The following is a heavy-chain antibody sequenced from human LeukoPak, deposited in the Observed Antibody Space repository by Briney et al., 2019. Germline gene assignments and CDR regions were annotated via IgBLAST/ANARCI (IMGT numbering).Heavy chain of an antibody. CDR2: IIPILGIA. CDR1: GGTFSSYT. D-gene: IGHD3-3*01. J-gene: IGHJ5*02. Sequence: SVKVSCKASGGTFSSYTISWVRQAPGQGLEWMGRIIPILGIANYAQKFQGRVTITADKSTGTAYMELSSLRSEDTAVYYCARGPTDDSWSGYPWWFDPWGQGTLVTVPS. V-gene: IGHV1-69*02. CDR3: ARGPTDDSWSGYPWWFDP.